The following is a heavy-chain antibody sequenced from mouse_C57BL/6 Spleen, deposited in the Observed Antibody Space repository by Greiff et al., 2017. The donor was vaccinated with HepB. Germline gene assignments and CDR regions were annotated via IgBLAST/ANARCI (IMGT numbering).Heavy chain of an antibody. CDR1: GYAFSSSW. D-gene: IGHD2-3*01. Sequence: VQLQQSGPELVKPGASVKISCKASGYAFSSSWMNWVKQRPGKGLEWIGRIYPGDGDTNYNGKFKGKATLTADKSSSTAYMQLSSLTSEDSAVYFCARKNDDGYYFDYWGQGTTLTVSS. CDR2: IYPGDGDT. J-gene: IGHJ2*01. V-gene: IGHV1-82*01. CDR3: ARKNDDGYYFDY.